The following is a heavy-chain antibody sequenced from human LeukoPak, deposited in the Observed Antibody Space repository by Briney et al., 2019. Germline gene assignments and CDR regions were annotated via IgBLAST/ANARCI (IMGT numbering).Heavy chain of an antibody. CDR3: ARDLGYDFWSGFHY. J-gene: IGHJ4*02. V-gene: IGHV3-48*01. D-gene: IGHD3-3*01. CDR2: ISSSSSTI. CDR1: GFTFSSYS. Sequence: GGSLRLSCAASGFTFSSYSMNWVRQAPGKGLEWVSYISSSSSTIYYADSVKGRFTISRDNAKNSLYLQMNSLRAEDTAVYYCARDLGYDFWSGFHYWGQGTLVTVSS.